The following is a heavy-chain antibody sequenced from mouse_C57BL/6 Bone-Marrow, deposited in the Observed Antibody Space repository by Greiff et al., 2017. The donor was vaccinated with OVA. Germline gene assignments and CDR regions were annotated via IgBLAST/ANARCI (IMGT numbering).Heavy chain of an antibody. CDR2: IYPSDSET. Sequence: VQLQQPGAELVRPGSSVKLSCKASGYTFTSYWMDWVKQRPGQGLEWIGNIYPSDSETHYNQKFKDKATLTVDKSSSTAYMQLSSLTSEDSAVYYCARMGSNPFAYWGQGTLVTVSA. V-gene: IGHV1-61*01. D-gene: IGHD4-1*01. CDR3: ARMGSNPFAY. J-gene: IGHJ3*01. CDR1: GYTFTSYW.